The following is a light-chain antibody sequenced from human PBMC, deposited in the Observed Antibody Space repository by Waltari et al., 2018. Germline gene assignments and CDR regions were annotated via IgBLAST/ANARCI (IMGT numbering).Light chain of an antibody. CDR1: VLAKKY. V-gene: IGLV3-27*01. CDR3: YSATDNYRV. J-gene: IGLJ3*02. CDR2: KDR. Sequence: SYELTQPSSVSVSPGQTARITCSGDVLAKKYARWFQQKPGQAPVVVIYKDRARPSGSPERFSGSSSGTTVTLTISGAQVEDEGDYYCYSATDNYRVFGGGTKLTVL.